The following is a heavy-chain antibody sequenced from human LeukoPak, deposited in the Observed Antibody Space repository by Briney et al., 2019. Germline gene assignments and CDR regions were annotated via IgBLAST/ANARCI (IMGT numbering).Heavy chain of an antibody. Sequence: GASVKISCKAPGFTFTSSAVQWVRQARGQRLEWIGWIVVGSGNTNYAQKFQERVTITRDMSTSTAYMELSSLRSEDTAVYYCAAAQPTGPEIVVVPAALDYWGQGTLVTVSS. D-gene: IGHD2-2*01. J-gene: IGHJ4*02. CDR2: IVVGSGNT. CDR3: AAAQPTGPEIVVVPAALDY. CDR1: GFTFTSSA. V-gene: IGHV1-58*01.